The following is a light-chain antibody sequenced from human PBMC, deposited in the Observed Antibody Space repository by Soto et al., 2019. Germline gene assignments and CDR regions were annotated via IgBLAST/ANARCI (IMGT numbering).Light chain of an antibody. CDR3: KQYGSPGT. CDR1: QSVSNNY. Sequence: EIVLTQSPGTLSLSPGERATLSCRASQSVSNNYLAWYQQNPGQAPRILIYAASNRATGTQDRFSGTGSGTDFTLTIRRLEPEEFAVYDRKQYGSPGTFGQGTKVDIK. CDR2: AAS. V-gene: IGKV3-20*01. J-gene: IGKJ1*01.